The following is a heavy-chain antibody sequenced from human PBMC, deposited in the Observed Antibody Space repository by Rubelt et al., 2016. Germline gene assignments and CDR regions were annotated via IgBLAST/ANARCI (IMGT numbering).Heavy chain of an antibody. CDR3: AKDERITTIRGFVIRNAFDS. CDR2: ISGSSGTI. J-gene: IGHJ3*02. V-gene: IGHV3-23*01. Sequence: EVQLLESGGGLVQPGGSLRLSCAASGFTFSSYAMRWVRQAPGKGLEWVAAISGSSGTIYYADSVKGRFTISRDNSKSTLSLQMNSLTAGDTAVYYCAKDERITTIRGFVIRNAFDSWGQGTMVTVSS. CDR1: GFTFSSYA. D-gene: IGHD3-10*01.